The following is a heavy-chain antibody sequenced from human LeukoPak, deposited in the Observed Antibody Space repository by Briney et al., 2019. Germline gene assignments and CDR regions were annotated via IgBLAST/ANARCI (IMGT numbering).Heavy chain of an antibody. CDR2: ISAYNGNT. V-gene: IGHV1-18*01. J-gene: IGHJ4*02. CDR1: GYTFTSYG. D-gene: IGHD3-9*01. Sequence: GASVKVSCKASGYTFTSYGISWVRQAPGQGLEWMGWISAYNGNTNYAQKLQGRVTMTTDTSTSTAYMELRSLRSDDSAVYYCARVSDILTGRTEGMSHHFDYWGQGTLVTVSS. CDR3: ARVSDILTGRTEGMSHHFDY.